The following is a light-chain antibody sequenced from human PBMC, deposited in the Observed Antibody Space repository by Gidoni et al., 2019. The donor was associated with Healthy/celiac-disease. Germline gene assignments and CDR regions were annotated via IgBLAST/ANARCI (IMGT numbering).Light chain of an antibody. CDR1: QDISNY. V-gene: IGKV1-33*01. CDR2: DAS. J-gene: IGKJ4*01. Sequence: DIQMTQSPSSLSASVGDRVTITCQASQDISNYVNWYQQKPGKAPTLLIYDASNLETGVPSRFSGSGSGTDFTFTISSLQPEDIATYYCQQYDNLPLTFGGGTKVEIK. CDR3: QQYDNLPLT.